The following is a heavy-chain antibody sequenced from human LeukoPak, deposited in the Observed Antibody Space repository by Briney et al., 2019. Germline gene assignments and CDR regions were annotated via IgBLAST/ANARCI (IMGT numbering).Heavy chain of an antibody. CDR2: ISNSGVST. V-gene: IGHV3-23*01. CDR3: ARDQWGGYYDSSGYADGYFQH. D-gene: IGHD3-22*01. CDR1: GFTFTNFA. Sequence: GGSLRLSCGASGFTFTNFAMTWVRQAPGKGLEWVSAISNSGVSTYHADSVKGRFTISRDNSKNTLYLQMDSLRAEDTAVYYCARDQWGGYYDSSGYADGYFQHWGQGTLVTVSS. J-gene: IGHJ1*01.